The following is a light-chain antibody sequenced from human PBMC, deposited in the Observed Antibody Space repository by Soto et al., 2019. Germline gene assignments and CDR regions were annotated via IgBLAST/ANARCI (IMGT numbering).Light chain of an antibody. J-gene: IGKJ1*01. CDR2: DAS. CDR3: QQYETYSRT. CDR1: QSISSW. V-gene: IGKV1-5*01. Sequence: DIPMTQSPSTLSASVGDRVTITCRASQSISSWLAWYQQKPGKAPKLLIYDASSLESGVPSSFSGSGSGTEFTLTISSLQPDDFATYYCQQYETYSRTFGQGTKVDI.